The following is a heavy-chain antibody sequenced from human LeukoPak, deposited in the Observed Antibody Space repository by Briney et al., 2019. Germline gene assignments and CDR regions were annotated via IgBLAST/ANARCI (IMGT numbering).Heavy chain of an antibody. CDR3: AKGDCSSTSCSPGSHFDY. CDR1: GFTFSSYA. Sequence: PGGSLRLSCAASGFTFSSYAMSWVRQAPGKGLEWVSAISGSGGSTYYADSVKGRFTISRDNSKNTLYLQMNSLRAEDTAVYYCAKGDCSSTSCSPGSHFDYWGQGTLVTVSS. J-gene: IGHJ4*02. V-gene: IGHV3-23*01. D-gene: IGHD2-2*01. CDR2: ISGSGGST.